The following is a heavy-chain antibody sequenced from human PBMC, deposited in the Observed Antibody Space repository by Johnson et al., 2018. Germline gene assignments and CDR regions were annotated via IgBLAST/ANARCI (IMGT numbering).Heavy chain of an antibody. CDR2: IYTSGST. J-gene: IGHJ4*02. Sequence: QVQLVESGPGLVKPSETLSLTCSVSGGSISFYYWNWMRQSPGKGLEWIGNIYTSGSTIYNPSLKGRVTISVDTSKNQFSLKLSSLTAADTAVYYCARGLYQLLSKAPYFDSWGQGTLVTVSS. CDR3: ARGLYQLLSKAPYFDS. V-gene: IGHV4-59*13. D-gene: IGHD2-2*01. CDR1: GGSISFYY.